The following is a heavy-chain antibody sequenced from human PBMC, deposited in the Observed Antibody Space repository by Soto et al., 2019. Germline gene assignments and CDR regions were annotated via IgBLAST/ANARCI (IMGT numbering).Heavy chain of an antibody. J-gene: IGHJ6*02. CDR2: IYYSGST. CDR3: ARVLRYSSSSNYYYGMDV. CDR1: GGSISSGDYY. V-gene: IGHV4-30-4*01. D-gene: IGHD6-6*01. Sequence: PSETLSLTCTVSGGSISSGDYYWSWIRQPPGKGLEWIGYIYYSGSTYYNPSLKSRVTISVDTSKNQFSLKLSSVTAADTAVYYCARVLRYSSSSNYYYGMDVWGQGTTVTSP.